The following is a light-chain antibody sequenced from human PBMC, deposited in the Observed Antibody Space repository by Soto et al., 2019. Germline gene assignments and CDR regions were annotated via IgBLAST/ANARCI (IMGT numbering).Light chain of an antibody. V-gene: IGLV2-8*01. J-gene: IGLJ1*01. CDR1: SSDVGAYNY. Sequence: ALTQPPAAGESPCQSVPISCTGTSSDVGAYNYVSWYQQLPGKAPKLIIYEVSKRPSGVPDRFSGSKSGNTASLTVSGLQAEDEADYYCTSYAGTYSFFYVFGTGTKVTVL. CDR2: EVS. CDR3: TSYAGTYSFFYV.